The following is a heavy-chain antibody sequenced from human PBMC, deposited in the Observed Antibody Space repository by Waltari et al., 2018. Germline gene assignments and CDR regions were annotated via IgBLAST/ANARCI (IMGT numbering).Heavy chain of an antibody. D-gene: IGHD5-12*01. CDR2: ISYNGAT. Sequence: GWPRPPPGQGLVWIGTISYNGATYSSPSLRGRVTVSRDTSMNQLSLKLGSVTAADTAVYYCATYIGASIGTAAFDVWGQGTMVTVSS. CDR3: ATYIGASIGTAAFDV. J-gene: IGHJ3*01. V-gene: IGHV4-39*01.